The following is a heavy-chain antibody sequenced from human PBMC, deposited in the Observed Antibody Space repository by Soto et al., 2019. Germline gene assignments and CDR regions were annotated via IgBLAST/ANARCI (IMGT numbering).Heavy chain of an antibody. V-gene: IGHV3-30*18. CDR3: AKGGLDWNEWRCYFDY. CDR2: ISYDGSNK. CDR1: GFTFSIYG. Sequence: GGSLRLSCAASGFTFSIYGMHWVRQAPGKGLEWVAVISYDGSNKYYADSVKGRFTISRDNSKNTLYLQMNSLRAEDTAVYYCAKGGLDWNEWRCYFDYWGQGTLVTVSS. D-gene: IGHD1-1*01. J-gene: IGHJ4*02.